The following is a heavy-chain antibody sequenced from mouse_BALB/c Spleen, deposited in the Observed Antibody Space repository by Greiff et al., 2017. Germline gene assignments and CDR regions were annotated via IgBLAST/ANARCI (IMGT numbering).Heavy chain of an antibody. J-gene: IGHJ3*01. Sequence: QVQLQQSGAELVRPGASVTLSCKASGYTFTDYEMHWVKQTPVHGLEWIGAIDPETGGTAYNQKFKGKATLTADKSSSTAYMELRSLTSEDSAVYYCTRRRAGGPFAYWGQGTLVTVSA. CDR3: TRRRAGGPFAY. D-gene: IGHD3-3*01. CDR1: GYTFTDYE. V-gene: IGHV1-15*01. CDR2: IDPETGGT.